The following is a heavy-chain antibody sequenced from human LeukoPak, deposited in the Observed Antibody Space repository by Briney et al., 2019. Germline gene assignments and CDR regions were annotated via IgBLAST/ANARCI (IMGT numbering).Heavy chain of an antibody. D-gene: IGHD3-9*01. CDR1: GGSISSYY. J-gene: IGHJ6*03. V-gene: IGHV4-59*12. CDR2: IYYSGST. Sequence: SETLSLTCTVSGGSISSYYWSWIRQPPGKGLEWIGYIYYSGSTNYNPSLKSRVTISVDTSKNQFSLKLSSVTAADTAVYYCARVVVLTGYHRYYYYYYMDVWGKGTTVTVSS. CDR3: ARVVVLTGYHRYYYYYYMDV.